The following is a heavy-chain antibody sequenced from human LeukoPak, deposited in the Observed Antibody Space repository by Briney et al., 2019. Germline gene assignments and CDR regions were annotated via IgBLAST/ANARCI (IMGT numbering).Heavy chain of an antibody. Sequence: GASVKVSFKASGYTFTGYYMHWVRQAPGQGLEWMGRINPNSGGTNYAQKFQGRVTMTRDTSISTAYMELSRLRSDDTAVYYCARDLGLTVTTKYYYMDVWGKGTTVTVSS. CDR2: INPNSGGT. D-gene: IGHD4-17*01. V-gene: IGHV1-2*06. CDR1: GYTFTGYY. J-gene: IGHJ6*03. CDR3: ARDLGLTVTTKYYYMDV.